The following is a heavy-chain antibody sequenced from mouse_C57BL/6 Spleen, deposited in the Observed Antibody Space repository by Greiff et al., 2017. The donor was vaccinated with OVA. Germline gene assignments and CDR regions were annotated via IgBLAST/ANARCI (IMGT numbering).Heavy chain of an antibody. V-gene: IGHV1-53*01. CDR1: GYTFTSYW. J-gene: IGHJ4*01. CDR3: ASPASLYYAMDY. CDR2: INPSNGGT. Sequence: VKLQQPGTELVKPGASVKLSCKASGYTFTSYWMHWVKQRPGQGLEWIGNINPSNGGTNYNEKFKSKATLTVDKSSSTAYMQLSSLTSEDSAVYYCASPASLYYAMDYWGQGTSVTVSS.